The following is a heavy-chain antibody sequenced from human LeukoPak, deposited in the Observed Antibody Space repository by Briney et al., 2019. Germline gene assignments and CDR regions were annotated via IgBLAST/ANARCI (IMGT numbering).Heavy chain of an antibody. CDR2: IYYSGST. CDR1: GGSISSYY. CDR3: AREIYYYGSGSYLDY. J-gene: IGHJ4*02. D-gene: IGHD3-10*01. V-gene: IGHV4-59*01. Sequence: NPSETLSLTCTVSGGSISSYYWSWIRQPPGKGLEWIGYIYYSGSTNYNPSLKGRVTISVDTSKNQFSLKLSSVTTEGTAVYYCAREIYYYGSGSYLDYWGQGTLVTVSS.